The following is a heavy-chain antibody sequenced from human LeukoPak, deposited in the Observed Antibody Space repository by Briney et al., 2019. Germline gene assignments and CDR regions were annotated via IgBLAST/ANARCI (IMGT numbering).Heavy chain of an antibody. J-gene: IGHJ4*02. Sequence: GGSLRLSCAASGFTFSSYSMNWVRQAPGKGLEWVSSISSSSSYIYYADSVKGRFTISRDNAKNSLYLQMNSLRAEDTAVYYCAARYCSGGSCYVGFDYWGQGISVTVSS. V-gene: IGHV3-21*01. CDR2: ISSSSSYI. CDR1: GFTFSSYS. CDR3: AARYCSGGSCYVGFDY. D-gene: IGHD2-15*01.